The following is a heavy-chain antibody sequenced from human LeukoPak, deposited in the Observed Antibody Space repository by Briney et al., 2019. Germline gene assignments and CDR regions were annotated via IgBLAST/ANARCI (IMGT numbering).Heavy chain of an antibody. CDR1: GFTFSSYW. D-gene: IGHD3-3*01. CDR2: IKQDGSEK. CDR3: AREGPAVTIFGVVTKQRWFDP. J-gene: IGHJ5*02. V-gene: IGHV3-7*01. Sequence: GESLRLSCAASGFTFSSYWMSWVRQAPGKGLEWVANIKQDGSEKYYVDSVKGRFTISRDNAKNSLYLQMNSLRAEDTAVYYCAREGPAVTIFGVVTKQRWFDPWGQGTLVTVSS.